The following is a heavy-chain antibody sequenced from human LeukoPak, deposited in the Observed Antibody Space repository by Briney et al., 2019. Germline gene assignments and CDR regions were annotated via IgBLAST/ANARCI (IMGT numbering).Heavy chain of an antibody. V-gene: IGHV4-38-2*02. CDR1: GYSISSGYY. Sequence: SETLSLTCTVSGYSISSGYYWGWIRQPPGKGLEWIGSIYHGGSTYYNPSLKSRVTISVDTSKNQLSLKLNFVTAADTAVYYCAKVQPDYGGYFDYWGQGILVTVSS. CDR2: IYHGGST. D-gene: IGHD4-23*01. J-gene: IGHJ4*02. CDR3: AKVQPDYGGYFDY.